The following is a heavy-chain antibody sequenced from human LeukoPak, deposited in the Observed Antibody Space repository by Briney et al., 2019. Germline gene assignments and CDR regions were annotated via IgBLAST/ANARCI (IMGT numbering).Heavy chain of an antibody. D-gene: IGHD2-2*01. CDR1: GYTFTSYG. CDR2: ISAYNGNT. Sequence: ASVKVSCKASGYTFTSYGISWVRQAPGQGLEWMGWISAYNGNTNYAQKLQGRVTMTTDTSTSTAYMELRSLRSDDTAVYYCARDIVVVPAAIGNWFDPWGQGTLVTVSS. CDR3: ARDIVVVPAAIGNWFDP. V-gene: IGHV1-18*01. J-gene: IGHJ5*02.